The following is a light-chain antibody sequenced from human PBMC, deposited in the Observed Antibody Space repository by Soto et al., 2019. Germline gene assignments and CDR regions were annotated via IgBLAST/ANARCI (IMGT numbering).Light chain of an antibody. J-gene: IGKJ5*01. V-gene: IGKV3D-15*01. CDR2: GPS. CDR3: QQYKNWPAIT. CDR1: RSVSSN. Sequence: EIVMTQSPATLSVSPGERATLSCRASRSVSSNSAWYQQKPGQAPRLLIYGPSTRATGIPARFSGSGSGTEFTLTISSLQSEDFAIYYCQQYKNWPAITFGQGTRLEIK.